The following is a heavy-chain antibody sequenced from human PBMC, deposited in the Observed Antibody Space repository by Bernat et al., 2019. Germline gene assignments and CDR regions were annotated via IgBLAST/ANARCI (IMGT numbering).Heavy chain of an antibody. CDR3: ARVQAADFLVDY. J-gene: IGHJ4*02. CDR2: IWYDGSNK. D-gene: IGHD6-25*01. Sequence: QVQLVESGGGVVQPGRSLRLSCAASGFTFSSYGMHWVRQAPGKGLEWVAVIWYDGSNKYYADSVKGRFTISRDNSKNTLYLQMNSLRAEDTAVYYCARVQAADFLVDYWGQGTLVTVSS. CDR1: GFTFSSYG. V-gene: IGHV3-33*01.